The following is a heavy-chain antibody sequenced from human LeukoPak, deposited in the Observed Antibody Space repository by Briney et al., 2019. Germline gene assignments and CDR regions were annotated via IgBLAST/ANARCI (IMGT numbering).Heavy chain of an antibody. V-gene: IGHV3-23*01. CDR3: ACAISSGWYSHVFDI. J-gene: IGHJ3*02. CDR1: GFTFSRYA. Sequence: GGSLRLSCAASGFTFSRYAMNWVRQAPGKGLEWVSAISGSGGSTYYADSVKGRFTISRDNAKNSLYLQMNSLRAEDTAVYYCACAISSGWYSHVFDIWGQGTMVTVSS. CDR2: ISGSGGST. D-gene: IGHD6-19*01.